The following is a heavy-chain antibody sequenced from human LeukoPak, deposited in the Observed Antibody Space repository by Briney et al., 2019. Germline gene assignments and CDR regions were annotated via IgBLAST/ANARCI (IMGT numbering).Heavy chain of an antibody. CDR2: IKSKTDDGTT. CDR1: GFTFSNAW. Sequence: PGGSLRLSCAASGFTFSNAWMSWVRQAPGKGLEWVGRIKSKTDDGTTDYAAPVKGRFTISRDDSKNTLYLQMNSLKTEDTAVYYCTTVLLWFGELIGWGQGTLVTVSS. CDR3: TTVLLWFGELIG. V-gene: IGHV3-15*01. J-gene: IGHJ4*02. D-gene: IGHD3-10*01.